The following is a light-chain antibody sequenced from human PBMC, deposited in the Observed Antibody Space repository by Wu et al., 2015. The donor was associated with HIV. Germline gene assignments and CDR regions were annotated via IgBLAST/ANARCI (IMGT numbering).Light chain of an antibody. CDR3: QQYGGSPPYT. CDR2: GVY. J-gene: IGKJ2*01. CDR1: QSVTRSS. Sequence: EVVMTQFPATLSVSPGEGAILSCRASQSVTRSSLAWYQQKPGQAPRLLIYGVYSRATGIPDRFSGSGSGTDFTLTISRLEVDDFAVYYCQQYGGSPPYTFGQGTKLEIK. V-gene: IGKV3-20*01.